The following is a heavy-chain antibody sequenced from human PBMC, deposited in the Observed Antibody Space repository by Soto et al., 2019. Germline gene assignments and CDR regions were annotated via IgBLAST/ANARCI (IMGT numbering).Heavy chain of an antibody. D-gene: IGHD3-9*01. Sequence: VRLSCAASGFTFSSYDRHWVRQAPFKGLEWVAVIWYDGSNKYYAYSVKGRFTISRDNSKNALYLQMNSLRDEDTAVYYCATADTALYYDILTGYVEGMDVWGQGTTVTVSS. V-gene: IGHV3-33*01. J-gene: IGHJ6*02. CDR1: GFTFSSYD. CDR3: ATADTALYYDILTGYVEGMDV. CDR2: IWYDGSNK.